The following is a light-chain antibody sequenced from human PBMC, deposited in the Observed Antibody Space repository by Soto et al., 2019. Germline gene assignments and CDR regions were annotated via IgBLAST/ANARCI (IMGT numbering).Light chain of an antibody. J-gene: IGKJ3*01. Sequence: DIQMTQSPSSLSASVGDRVTITCRTSQSISSYLNWYQQKPGTAPKLLIYSATSLQSGVPFRFSGSGSGTDFTLTISSLQPEDFATYYCQQSYSTPFTFGPGTKVDIK. CDR1: QSISSY. V-gene: IGKV1-39*01. CDR3: QQSYSTPFT. CDR2: SAT.